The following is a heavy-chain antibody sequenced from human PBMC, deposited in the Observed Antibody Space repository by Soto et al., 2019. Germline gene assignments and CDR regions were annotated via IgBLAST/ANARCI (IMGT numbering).Heavy chain of an antibody. CDR3: ARWRIATASSVDGMDV. D-gene: IGHD6-13*01. V-gene: IGHV4-31*03. J-gene: IGHJ6*02. CDR2: IYYSGST. Sequence: QVQLQESGPGLVKASQTLSLTCTVSGGSISSGNYYWNWIRQHPGKGLEWIGYIYYSGSTYYNPSLKSRLAISVDTSKNQFSLKLSSVTAADKAVYYCARWRIATASSVDGMDVWGQGTTVTVSS. CDR1: GGSISSGNYY.